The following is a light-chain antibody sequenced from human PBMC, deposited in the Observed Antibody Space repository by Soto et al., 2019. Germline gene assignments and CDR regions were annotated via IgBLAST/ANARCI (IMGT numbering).Light chain of an antibody. J-gene: IGKJ3*01. V-gene: IGKV1-39*01. Sequence: DIQMTQFPSSLSASVGDRVTITCRASQSISNSLNWYQQKPGKAPKLLIYAASSLQSGVPSRFSGSGSGTDFPLTIRNLQPEDCATYYCQQSYSIPQTFGPGTKVDIK. CDR2: AAS. CDR3: QQSYSIPQT. CDR1: QSISNS.